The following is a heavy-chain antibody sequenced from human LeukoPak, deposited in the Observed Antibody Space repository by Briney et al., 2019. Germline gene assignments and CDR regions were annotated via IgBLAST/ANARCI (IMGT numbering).Heavy chain of an antibody. CDR1: GYSFTSYW. CDR2: IYPGDSDT. V-gene: IGHV5-51*01. J-gene: IGHJ3*02. CDR3: ARGVGLGSSLGAFDI. D-gene: IGHD3-10*01. Sequence: GESLKISCKGSGYSFTSYWIGWVRQMPGKGLEWMGIIYPGDSDTRYSPSFQGQVTISADKSISTAYLQWSSLKASDTAIYYCARGVGLGSSLGAFDIWGQGTMVTVSS.